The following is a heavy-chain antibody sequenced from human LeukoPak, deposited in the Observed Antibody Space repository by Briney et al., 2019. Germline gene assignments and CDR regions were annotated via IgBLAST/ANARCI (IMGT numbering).Heavy chain of an antibody. D-gene: IGHD3-22*01. CDR1: GGSISSSSYY. CDR2: IYYSGST. Sequence: SETLSLTCTVSGGSISSSSYYWGWIRQPPGKGLEWIGSIYYSGSTYYNPSLKSRVTISVDTSKNQFSLKLSSVTAADTAVYYCRHYDSSGPANNHDAFDIWGQGTMVTVSS. CDR3: RHYDSSGPANNHDAFDI. V-gene: IGHV4-39*07. J-gene: IGHJ3*02.